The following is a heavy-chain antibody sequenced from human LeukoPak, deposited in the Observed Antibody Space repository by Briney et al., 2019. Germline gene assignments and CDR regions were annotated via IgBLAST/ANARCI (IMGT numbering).Heavy chain of an antibody. D-gene: IGHD3-10*01. CDR3: AKDRKVRGADYYYYYMDV. V-gene: IGHV3-21*01. Sequence: GGSLRLSCAASGFTFSCYTMNWVRQAPGKGLEWVTSLSRSSSYIYYADSMKGRFTISRDTAKNSLYLQMNSLRAEDTAVYYCAKDRKVRGADYYYYYMDVWGKGTTVTISS. J-gene: IGHJ6*03. CDR2: LSRSSSYI. CDR1: GFTFSCYT.